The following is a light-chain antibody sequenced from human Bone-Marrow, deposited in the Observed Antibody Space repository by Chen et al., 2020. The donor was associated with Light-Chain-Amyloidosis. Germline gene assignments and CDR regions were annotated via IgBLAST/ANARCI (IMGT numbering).Light chain of an antibody. Sequence: QAVVTQEPSLTVSPGGTVTLTCGSSTGAVTSGHSPYWFQQKPGQAPRTLIYDTSNKHSWTPARFSGALLGGKAALTLSGAQPEDEGDYYCVLSYDAAWVFGGGTKLAVL. CDR3: VLSYDAAWV. V-gene: IGLV7-46*01. CDR2: DTS. J-gene: IGLJ3*02. CDR1: TGAVTSGHS.